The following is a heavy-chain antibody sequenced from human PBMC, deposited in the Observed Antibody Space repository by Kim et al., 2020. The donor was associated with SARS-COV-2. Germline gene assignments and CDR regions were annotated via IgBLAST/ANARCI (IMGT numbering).Heavy chain of an antibody. Sequence: SETLSLTCAVYGGSFSGYYWSWIRQPPGKGLEWIGEINHSGSTNYNPSLKSRVTISVDTSKNQFSLKLSSVTAADTAVYYCARGSRGSSIVVVPASKRYFDLWGRGTLVTVSS. CDR2: INHSGST. CDR1: GGSFSGYY. D-gene: IGHD2-2*01. J-gene: IGHJ2*01. CDR3: ARGSRGSSIVVVPASKRYFDL. V-gene: IGHV4-34*01.